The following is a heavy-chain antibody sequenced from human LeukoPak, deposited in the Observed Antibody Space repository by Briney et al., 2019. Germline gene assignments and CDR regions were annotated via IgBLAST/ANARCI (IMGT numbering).Heavy chain of an antibody. V-gene: IGHV3-43*01. CDR1: GFNFEDYT. CDR3: ANSRTGYLH. J-gene: IGHJ4*02. CDR2: ISWDGEGT. D-gene: IGHD2-8*02. Sequence: GGSLRLSCAASGFNFEDYTMHWVRQVPGKAPEWVCLISWDGEGTYADSVKGRFTISRDNSENSLFLQMNSLKIEDSALYYCANSRTGYLHWGQGTLVTVSS.